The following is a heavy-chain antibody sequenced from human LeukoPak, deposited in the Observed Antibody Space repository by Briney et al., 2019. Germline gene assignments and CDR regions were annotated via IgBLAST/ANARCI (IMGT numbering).Heavy chain of an antibody. J-gene: IGHJ4*02. Sequence: GGSLRLSCGASGFTFSRYAMSWLPQAPGKALKGVSAICGSGDSTYYADSVKGRFTIPRDNSKNTLYLQMNSLRAEDTAVYYCAKDRGYSSSWYGGNFDYWGQGTLVTVSS. CDR3: AKDRGYSSSWYGGNFDY. CDR1: GFTFSRYA. D-gene: IGHD6-13*01. CDR2: ICGSGDST. V-gene: IGHV3-23*01.